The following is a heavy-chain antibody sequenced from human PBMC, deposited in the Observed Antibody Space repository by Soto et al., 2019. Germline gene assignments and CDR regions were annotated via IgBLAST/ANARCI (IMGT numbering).Heavy chain of an antibody. CDR3: ARDKSSSVGNWFDP. Sequence: ASVKVSCKASGYTYTGYYMHWVRQAPGQGLEWMGWINPNSGGTNYAQKFQGRVTMTRDTSISTAYMELSRLRSDDTAVYYCARDKSSSVGNWFDPWGQGTLVTGSS. V-gene: IGHV1-2*02. CDR1: GYTYTGYY. CDR2: INPNSGGT. D-gene: IGHD6-6*01. J-gene: IGHJ5*02.